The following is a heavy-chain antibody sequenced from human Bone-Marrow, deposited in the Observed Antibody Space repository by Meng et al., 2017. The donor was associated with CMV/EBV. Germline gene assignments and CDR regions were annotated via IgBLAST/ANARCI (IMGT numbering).Heavy chain of an antibody. V-gene: IGHV3-21*01. Sequence: GGSLRLSCAASGFTFSSYSMNWVRQAPGKGLEWVSAISSSSSYIYYADSVKGRFTISRDNAENSLYLQMSSLRAEDTAVYYCARGYSSSSFDYWGQGTLVTVSS. CDR1: GFTFSSYS. CDR2: ISSSSSYI. D-gene: IGHD6-6*01. J-gene: IGHJ4*02. CDR3: ARGYSSSSFDY.